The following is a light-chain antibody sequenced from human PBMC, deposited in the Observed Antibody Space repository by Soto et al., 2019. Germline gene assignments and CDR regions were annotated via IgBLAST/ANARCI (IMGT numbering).Light chain of an antibody. J-gene: IGLJ2*01. Sequence: QPVLTQPPSASGTPGQTVTISCSGSSSNIGSAYIYWYQHLPGTAPKLLIYRNNQRPSGVPDRFSASKSGTSASLAISVLRSEDDADYYCAAWDDSLVVFGGGTKLTVL. CDR2: RNN. CDR1: SSNIGSAY. CDR3: AAWDDSLVV. V-gene: IGLV1-47*01.